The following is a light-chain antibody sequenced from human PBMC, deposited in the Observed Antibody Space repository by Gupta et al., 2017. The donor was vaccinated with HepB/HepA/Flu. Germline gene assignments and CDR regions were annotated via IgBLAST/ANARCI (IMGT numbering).Light chain of an antibody. CDR1: QSVSSSY. CDR3: QQEGSSPFT. CDR2: GAS. Sequence: EIVLTQSPGTLSLSPGERATLSCRASQSVSSSYLAWYQQKPGQAPRLLIYGASSRATGIPDRFSGSGSGTDFTLTISRLEPEDFAVYYCQQEGSSPFTFGXGTKVDIK. J-gene: IGKJ3*01. V-gene: IGKV3-20*01.